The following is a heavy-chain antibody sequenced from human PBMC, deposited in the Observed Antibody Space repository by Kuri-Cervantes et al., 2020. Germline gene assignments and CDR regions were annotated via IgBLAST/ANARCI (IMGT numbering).Heavy chain of an antibody. V-gene: IGHV3-11*04. D-gene: IGHD3-10*01. CDR3: ARGGAMVQVNDY. Sequence: GESLKISCAASGFTFSDYYMSWIRQAPGKGLEWVSYISSSGSTIYYADSVKGRFTISRDNAKNSLYLQMNSLRAEDTAVYYCARGGAMVQVNDYWGQGTLVTVSS. J-gene: IGHJ4*02. CDR1: GFTFSDYY. CDR2: ISSSGSTI.